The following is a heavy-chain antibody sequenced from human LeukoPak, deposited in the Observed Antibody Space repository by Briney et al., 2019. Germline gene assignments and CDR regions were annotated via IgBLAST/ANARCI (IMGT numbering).Heavy chain of an antibody. V-gene: IGHV4-34*01. Sequence: SETLSLTCAVYGGSFSGYYWSWIRQPPGKGLEWIGEINHSGSTNYNPSLKSRVTISVDTSKNQFSLKLSSVTAADTAVYYCARVPKSIRGYRYGPVRYFDYWGQGTLVTVSS. D-gene: IGHD5-18*01. J-gene: IGHJ4*02. CDR3: ARVPKSIRGYRYGPVRYFDY. CDR2: INHSGST. CDR1: GGSFSGYY.